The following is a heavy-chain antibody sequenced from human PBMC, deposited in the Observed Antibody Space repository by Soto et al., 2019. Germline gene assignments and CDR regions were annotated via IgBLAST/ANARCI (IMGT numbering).Heavy chain of an antibody. Sequence: GGSLRLSCAASGFTVSSNYMSWVRQAPGKGLEWVSVIYSGGSTYYADSVKGRFTISRDNSKSTLYLQMNSLRAEDTAVYYCARGKTYYDFWSGYYTDYYYGMDVWGQGTTVTVSS. V-gene: IGHV3-53*01. D-gene: IGHD3-3*01. CDR2: IYSGGST. CDR1: GFTVSSNY. CDR3: ARGKTYYDFWSGYYTDYYYGMDV. J-gene: IGHJ6*02.